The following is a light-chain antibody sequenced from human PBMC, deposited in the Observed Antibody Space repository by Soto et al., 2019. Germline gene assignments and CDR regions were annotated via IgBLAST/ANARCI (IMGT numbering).Light chain of an antibody. J-gene: IGKJ5*01. CDR3: QQSNNHLIS. CDR1: QSISNW. V-gene: IGKV1-5*01. CDR2: DVS. Sequence: DIPRTHSXSTPSACVRDXXXXXXGASQSISNWVAWYQQKXGEAPKLLIYDVSXLQSGVPSRFSGSGSGTEFTLTTSSLQPEDFTTYYCQQSNNHLISFGERTRPEIK.